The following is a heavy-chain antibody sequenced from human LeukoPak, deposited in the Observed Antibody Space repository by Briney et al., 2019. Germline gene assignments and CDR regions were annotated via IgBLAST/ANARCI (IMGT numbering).Heavy chain of an antibody. CDR3: AREVRYFGWLPPSYSGMDV. D-gene: IGHD3-9*01. J-gene: IGHJ6*02. Sequence: ASVKVSCKASGYSFIGYYMHWVRQAPGQGLEWMGWISAYNGNTNYAQKLQGRVTMTTDTSTSTAYMELRSLRSDDTAVYYCAREVRYFGWLPPSYSGMDVWGQGTTVTVSS. CDR1: GYSFIGYY. CDR2: ISAYNGNT. V-gene: IGHV1-18*04.